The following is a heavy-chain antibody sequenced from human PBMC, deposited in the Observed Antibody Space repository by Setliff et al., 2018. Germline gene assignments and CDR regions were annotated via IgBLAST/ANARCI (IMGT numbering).Heavy chain of an antibody. D-gene: IGHD1-1*01. J-gene: IGHJ4*02. CDR1: GFTFINYW. Sequence: GESLKISCAASGFTFINYWMSWVRQAPGTGLEWLANIKQDGSEKFYVDSVKGRFTISRDNSKNILYLQMNSLRADDTAEYYCTKDSNGEFADYWGQGTLVTVSS. CDR3: TKDSNGEFADY. CDR2: IKQDGSEK. V-gene: IGHV3-7*03.